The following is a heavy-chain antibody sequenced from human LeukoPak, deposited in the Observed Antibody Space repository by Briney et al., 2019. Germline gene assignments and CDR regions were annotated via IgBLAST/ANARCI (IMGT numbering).Heavy chain of an antibody. D-gene: IGHD2-2*02. J-gene: IGHJ4*02. V-gene: IGHV3-66*02. CDR1: GFIVSGDF. Sequence: PGGSLKLSCAASGFIVSGDFMSWVRQAPGKGLEWVSVIYSDGSTYYADSVRGRFTISRDNSKNTLYLQMNSLRAEDTAVYSCARGYCTSSSCYNDYWGQGTLVTVSS. CDR2: IYSDGST. CDR3: ARGYCTSSSCYNDY.